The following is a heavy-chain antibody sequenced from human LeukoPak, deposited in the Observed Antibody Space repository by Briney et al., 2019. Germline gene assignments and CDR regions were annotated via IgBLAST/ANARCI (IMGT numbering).Heavy chain of an antibody. CDR2: ITSDSRYK. CDR3: ARDHDPLAYYYYYMDV. V-gene: IGHV3-21*01. J-gene: IGHJ6*03. CDR1: GFTFTNYN. Sequence: PGGSLRLSCAASGFTFTNYNMNWVRQAPGKGLEWLSSITSDSRYKYYGDSVKGRFTISRDNSKNTLYLQMNSLRAEDTAVYYCARDHDPLAYYYYYMDVWGNGTTVTVSS.